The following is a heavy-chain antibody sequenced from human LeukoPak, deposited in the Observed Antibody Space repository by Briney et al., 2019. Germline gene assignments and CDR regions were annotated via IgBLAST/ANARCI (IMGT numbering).Heavy chain of an antibody. Sequence: GGSLRLSCVSSGFTFSSYWMHWVRQAPGKGLEWVSVIYSGGSTYYADSVKGRFTISRDNSKNTLYLQMNSLRAEDTAVYYCARDRWVPDDAFDIWGQGTMVTVSS. CDR3: ARDRWVPDDAFDI. J-gene: IGHJ3*02. D-gene: IGHD1-14*01. CDR2: IYSGGST. V-gene: IGHV3-66*01. CDR1: GFTFSSYW.